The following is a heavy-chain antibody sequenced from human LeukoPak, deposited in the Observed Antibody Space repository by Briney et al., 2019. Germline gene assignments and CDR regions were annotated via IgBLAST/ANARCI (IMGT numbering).Heavy chain of an antibody. V-gene: IGHV3-7*05. CDR2: IDGDGSGS. Sequence: PGGSLTLSCAASGFTFSSYWMSWARKAPGKGLQWVVRIDGDGSGSYYMDSVKGRFTISRDNAKNSVYLQMNSLRAEDTAVYYCARGAYDSSSDHWGQGTLVTVSS. D-gene: IGHD6-6*01. J-gene: IGHJ4*02. CDR3: ARGAYDSSSDH. CDR1: GFTFSSYW.